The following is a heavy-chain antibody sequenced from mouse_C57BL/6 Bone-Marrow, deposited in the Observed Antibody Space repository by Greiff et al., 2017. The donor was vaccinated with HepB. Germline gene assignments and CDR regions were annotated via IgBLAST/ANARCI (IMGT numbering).Heavy chain of an antibody. Sequence: QVQLQQPGAELVKPGASVKMSCKASGYTFTSYWITWVKQRPGQGLEWIGDIYPGSGSTNYNEKFKSKATLTVDTSSSTAYMQLSSLTSEDSAVYYCARRSDGYYPWYFDVWGTGTTVTVSS. CDR1: GYTFTSYW. CDR3: ARRSDGYYPWYFDV. CDR2: IYPGSGST. J-gene: IGHJ1*03. D-gene: IGHD2-3*01. V-gene: IGHV1-55*01.